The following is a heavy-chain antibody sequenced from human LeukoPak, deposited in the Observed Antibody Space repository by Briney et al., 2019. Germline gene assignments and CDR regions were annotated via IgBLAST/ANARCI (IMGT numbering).Heavy chain of an antibody. CDR3: AKDLAIFGVVITGLDY. CDR2: ISGSGGST. CDR1: GFTFSSYW. Sequence: PGGSLRLSCAASGFTFSSYWMSWVRQAPGKGLEWVSAISGSGGSTYYADSVKGRFTISRDNSKNTLYLQMNSLRAEDTAVYYCAKDLAIFGVVITGLDYWGQGTLVTVSS. J-gene: IGHJ4*02. D-gene: IGHD3-3*01. V-gene: IGHV3-23*01.